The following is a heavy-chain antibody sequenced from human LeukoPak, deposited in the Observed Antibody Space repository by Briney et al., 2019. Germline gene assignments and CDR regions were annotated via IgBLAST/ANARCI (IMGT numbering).Heavy chain of an antibody. D-gene: IGHD5-12*01. J-gene: IGHJ4*02. CDR1: ALSVSGNC. CDR3: ARGPGYSGHDSRGYYFDY. V-gene: IGHV3-53*01. Sequence: GGSLRLSCVASALSVSGNCMSWVRQAPGKGLEWVSVIYSDGTTYYSDSVKGRFTISRDNSKNTLYLQMNSLRAEDTAVYYCARGPGYSGHDSRGYYFDYWGQGTLVTVSS. CDR2: IYSDGTT.